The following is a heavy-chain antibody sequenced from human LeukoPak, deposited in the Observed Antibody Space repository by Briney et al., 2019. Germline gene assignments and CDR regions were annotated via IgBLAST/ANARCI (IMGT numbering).Heavy chain of an antibody. Sequence: PGGSLRLSCAASGFIFSSYAMHGVRQARGKGLGWGAVISYDGSTKYYADSVKGRFTISRDNSKNTLYLQMNSLRAEYTAVYYCARGTLGAGGLDYWRQGTRVTVSS. J-gene: IGHJ4*02. V-gene: IGHV3-30*04. D-gene: IGHD6-13*01. CDR1: GFIFSSYA. CDR2: ISYDGSTK. CDR3: ARGTLGAGGLDY.